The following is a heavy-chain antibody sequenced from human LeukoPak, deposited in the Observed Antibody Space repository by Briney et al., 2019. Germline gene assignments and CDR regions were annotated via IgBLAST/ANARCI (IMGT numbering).Heavy chain of an antibody. CDR2: INISGST. CDR3: GRDSLIYNPGGWIAP. V-gene: IGHV4-4*07. D-gene: IGHD5-24*01. Sequence: PSETLSLTCTVSGASINSAYWSWIRQSAGKGLEWIGRINISGSTDYNPSLKSRVTMSFDISTNQVFLRLDSMMAAGTAIYYCGRDSLIYNPGGWIAPWGQGTLVTVSS. CDR1: GASINSAY. J-gene: IGHJ5*02.